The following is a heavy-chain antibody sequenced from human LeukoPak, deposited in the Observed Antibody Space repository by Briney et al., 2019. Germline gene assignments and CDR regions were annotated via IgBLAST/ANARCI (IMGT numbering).Heavy chain of an antibody. D-gene: IGHD1-26*01. V-gene: IGHV3-9*01. CDR3: AKDLGGSYYSFDY. J-gene: IGHJ4*02. CDR2: ISWNSGSI. CDR1: GFTFDDYA. Sequence: GRSLRLSCAASGFTFDDYAMHWVRQAPGKGLEWVSGISWNSGSIGYADSLKGRFTISRDNAKNSLYLQMNSLRAEDTALYYCAKDLGGSYYSFDYWGQGTLVTVSS.